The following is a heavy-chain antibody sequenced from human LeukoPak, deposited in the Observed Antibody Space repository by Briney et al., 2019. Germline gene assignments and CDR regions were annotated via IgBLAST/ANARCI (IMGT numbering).Heavy chain of an antibody. D-gene: IGHD3-22*01. V-gene: IGHV3-30*02. Sequence: GGSLRLSCAASGFSFSTYGMHWVRQSPGKGLEWVALIRYDGSNKYYADSVKGRFTISRDNAKNTLYLQMNSLRAEDTAIYYCVRDMGYYDKVWGQGTLVTVSS. J-gene: IGHJ4*02. CDR3: VRDMGYYDKV. CDR1: GFSFSTYG. CDR2: IRYDGSNK.